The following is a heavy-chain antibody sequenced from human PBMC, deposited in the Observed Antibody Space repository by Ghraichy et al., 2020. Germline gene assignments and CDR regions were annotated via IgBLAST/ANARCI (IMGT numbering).Heavy chain of an antibody. J-gene: IGHJ4*02. CDR2: INPNPRTTT. V-gene: IGHV4-34*01. CDR1: SGPFGGYY. Sequence: SETLSLTCAVYSGPFGGYYWHLIRQSPGKGLEWIGEINPNPRTTTNYNPSLNGRVTISVGPSSNQFSLRLTSVTAADTGFYYCARGRYCGGGYCSPRPSSFGAWGEGTLRTVSS. CDR3: ARGRYCGGGYCSPRPSSFGA. D-gene: IGHD2-21*01.